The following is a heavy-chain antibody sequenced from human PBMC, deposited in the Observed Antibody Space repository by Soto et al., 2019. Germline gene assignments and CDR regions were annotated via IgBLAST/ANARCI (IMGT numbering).Heavy chain of an antibody. J-gene: IGHJ6*02. CDR1: GFTFSSYD. CDR2: IGTAGDT. CDR3: ARARAAYYDFWSGYLGMDV. D-gene: IGHD3-3*01. Sequence: GGSLRLSCAASGFTFSSYDMHWVRQATGKGLEWVSAIGTAGDTYYPGSVKGRFNISRENAKNSLYLQMNSLRAEDTAVYYCARARAAYYDFWSGYLGMDVWGQGTTVTVSS. V-gene: IGHV3-13*01.